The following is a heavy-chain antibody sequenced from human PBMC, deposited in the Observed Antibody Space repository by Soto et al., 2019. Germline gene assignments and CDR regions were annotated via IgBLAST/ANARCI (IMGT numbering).Heavy chain of an antibody. CDR2: IYSGGSP. Sequence: GGSLRLSCVVSGFTVSSNYMNWVRQAPGKGLEWVSVIYSGGSPYYADSVKGRFTTSRDNSKNTVYLQMNSLRAEDTAVYYCARDQRRFFDYWGQGTLVTVSS. V-gene: IGHV3-53*01. CDR3: ARDQRRFFDY. J-gene: IGHJ4*02. CDR1: GFTVSSNY.